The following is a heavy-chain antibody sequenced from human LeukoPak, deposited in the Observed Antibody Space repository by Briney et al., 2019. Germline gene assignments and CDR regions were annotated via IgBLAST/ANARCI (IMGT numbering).Heavy chain of an antibody. CDR3: AKRDSSGSYYFDY. V-gene: IGHV4-39*07. CDR1: GDSISSGSYY. Sequence: PSETLSLTCTVSGDSISSGSYYWGWIRQPPGKGLEWIGSIYHSGSTYYNPSLKSRVTISVDTSKNQFSLKLSSVTAADTAVYYCAKRDSSGSYYFDYWGQGTLVTVSS. D-gene: IGHD3-22*01. CDR2: IYHSGST. J-gene: IGHJ4*02.